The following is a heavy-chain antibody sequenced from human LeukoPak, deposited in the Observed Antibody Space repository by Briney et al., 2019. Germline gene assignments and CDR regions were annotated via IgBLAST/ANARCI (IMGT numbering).Heavy chain of an antibody. CDR1: GYTFTGYY. CDR2: INPNSGGT. V-gene: IGHV1-2*02. J-gene: IGHJ4*02. D-gene: IGHD2-2*01. Sequence: ASVKVSCKASGYTFTGYYMHWVRQAPGQGLEWKGWINPNSGGTNYAQKFQGRVTMTRDASISTAYMELSRLRSDDTAVDYCARELGVPPDCSSTSCYLDYWGQGTLVTVSS. CDR3: ARELGVPPDCSSTSCYLDY.